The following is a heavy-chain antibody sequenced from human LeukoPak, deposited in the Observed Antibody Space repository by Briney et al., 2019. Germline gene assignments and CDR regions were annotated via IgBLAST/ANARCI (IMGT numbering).Heavy chain of an antibody. Sequence: ASVKVSCKASGYTFTSYGISWVRQAPGQGLEWMGWISAYNGNTNYAQKLQGRVTMTTDTSTSTAYMELRSLRFDDTAVYYCARDRRSGYTLYYGMDVWGQGTTVTVSS. CDR2: ISAYNGNT. CDR3: ARDRRSGYTLYYGMDV. CDR1: GYTFTSYG. D-gene: IGHD5-24*01. J-gene: IGHJ6*02. V-gene: IGHV1-18*01.